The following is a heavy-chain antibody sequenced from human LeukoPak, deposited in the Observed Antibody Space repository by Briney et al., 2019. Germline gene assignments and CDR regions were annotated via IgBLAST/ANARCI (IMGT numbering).Heavy chain of an antibody. D-gene: IGHD3-10*02. CDR2: ISSSGSTI. CDR1: GFTFSRFE. CDR3: AELGITMIGGV. Sequence: GGSLRLSCVASGFTFSRFEMNWVRQAPGKGLEWVSYISSSGSTIYYADSVKGRFTISRDNAKNSLYLQMNSLRAEDTAVYYCAELGITMIGGVWGKGTTVTISS. J-gene: IGHJ6*04. V-gene: IGHV3-48*03.